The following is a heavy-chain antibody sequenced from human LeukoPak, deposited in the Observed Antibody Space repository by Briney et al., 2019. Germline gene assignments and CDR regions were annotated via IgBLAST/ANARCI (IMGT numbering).Heavy chain of an antibody. CDR2: ISWDGGST. V-gene: IGHV3-43D*03. CDR3: AKDWVSSSLYYYDSSGYYSLPDY. J-gene: IGHJ4*02. Sequence: PGGSLRLSCAASGFTFDDYAMHWVRQAPGKGLEWISLISWDGGSTYYADSVKGRFTISRDNSKNSLYLQMNSLRAEDTALYYCAKDWVSSSLYYYDSSGYYSLPDYWGQGTLVTVSS. CDR1: GFTFDDYA. D-gene: IGHD3-22*01.